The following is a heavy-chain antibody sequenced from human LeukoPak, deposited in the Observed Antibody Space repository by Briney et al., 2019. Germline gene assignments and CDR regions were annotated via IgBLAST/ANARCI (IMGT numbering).Heavy chain of an antibody. CDR3: ARAPLYGDYGIDY. J-gene: IGHJ4*02. CDR2: IIPIFGTA. V-gene: IGHV1-69*13. D-gene: IGHD4-17*01. CDR1: GGTVSSYA. Sequence: SVTVSCKASGGTVSSYAISWVRQAPGQGLEWMGGIIPIFGTANYAQKFQGRVTITADESTSTAYMELSSLRSEDTAVYYCARAPLYGDYGIDYWGQGTLVTVSS.